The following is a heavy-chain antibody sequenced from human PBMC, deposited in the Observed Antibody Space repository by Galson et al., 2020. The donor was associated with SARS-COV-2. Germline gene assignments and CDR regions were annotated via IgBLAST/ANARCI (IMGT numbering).Heavy chain of an antibody. D-gene: IGHD3-22*01. CDR3: ASTLSGFPYNWCDP. V-gene: IGHV4-39*01. CDR2: IYYSGST. CDR1: GGPISSSSYY. Sequence: SQTLSLTCTVSGGPISSSSYYWGWIRQPPGKGLEWIGSIYYSGSTYYNPSLKSRVTISVDTSKNQFSLKLSSVTAADTAVYYCASTLSGFPYNWCDPWGQGTLVTVSS. J-gene: IGHJ5*02.